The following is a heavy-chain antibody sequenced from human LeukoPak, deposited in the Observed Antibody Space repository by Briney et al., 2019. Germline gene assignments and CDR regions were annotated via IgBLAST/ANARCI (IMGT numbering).Heavy chain of an antibody. J-gene: IGHJ5*02. CDR3: AGVVVVPAAAAQAKSWFDP. V-gene: IGHV4-30-2*01. Sequence: SETLSLTCTVSGGSISSGDYYWSWIRQPPGKGLEWIGYIYHSGSTYYNPSLKSRVTISVDRSKNQFSLKLSSVTAADTAVYYCAGVVVVPAAAAQAKSWFDPWGQGTLVTVSS. D-gene: IGHD2-2*01. CDR2: IYHSGST. CDR1: GGSISSGDYY.